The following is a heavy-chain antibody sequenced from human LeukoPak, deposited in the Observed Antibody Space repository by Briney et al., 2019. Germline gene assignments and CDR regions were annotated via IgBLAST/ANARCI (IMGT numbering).Heavy chain of an antibody. J-gene: IGHJ6*03. Sequence: SVKVSCKASGGTFSSYAISWVRQAPGLGLEWMGGIIPIFGTANYAQKFQGRVTITTDESTSTAYMELSSLRSEDTAVYYCARAAMVRGGYYYYYYMDVWGKGTTVTVSS. V-gene: IGHV1-69*05. D-gene: IGHD3-10*01. CDR1: GGTFSSYA. CDR2: IIPIFGTA. CDR3: ARAAMVRGGYYYYYYMDV.